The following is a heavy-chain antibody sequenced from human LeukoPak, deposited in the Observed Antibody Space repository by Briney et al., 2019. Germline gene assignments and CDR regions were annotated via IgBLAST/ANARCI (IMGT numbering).Heavy chain of an antibody. CDR3: ASGAWFDP. D-gene: IGHD1-26*01. V-gene: IGHV4-59*08. J-gene: IGHJ5*02. CDR2: IYYSGST. Sequence: SETLSLTCTVSGGSISSYYWSWLRQPPGKGLEWIGYIYYSGSTNYNPSLKSRVTISVDTSKNQFSLKLSSVTAADTAVYYCASGAWFDPWGQGTLVTVSS. CDR1: GGSISSYY.